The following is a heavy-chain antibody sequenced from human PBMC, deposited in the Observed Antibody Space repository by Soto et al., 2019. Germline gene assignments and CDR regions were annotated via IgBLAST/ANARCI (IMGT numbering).Heavy chain of an antibody. CDR1: GYTFASYG. Sequence: ASVKVSCKASGYTFASYGISWVRQAPGQGLEWMGIINPSGGSTSYAQKFQGRVTMTRDTSTSTVYMELSSLRSEDTAVYYCARGGYPYYYYGMDVWGQGTTVTVSS. CDR3: ARGGYPYYYYGMDV. V-gene: IGHV1-46*01. D-gene: IGHD1-1*01. CDR2: INPSGGST. J-gene: IGHJ6*02.